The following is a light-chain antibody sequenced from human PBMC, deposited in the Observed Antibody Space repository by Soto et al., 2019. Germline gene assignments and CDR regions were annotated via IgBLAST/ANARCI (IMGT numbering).Light chain of an antibody. Sequence: DIQMTQSPSSLSASVGDRVTITCRASQSISTYLNWYQQRPGEPPNLLIYAASSLQSGVPSRFSGSGSGTDFTLTITSLQPGDSATYYCQQSYSTPRTFGQGTKVEIK. CDR2: AAS. CDR1: QSISTY. V-gene: IGKV1-39*01. CDR3: QQSYSTPRT. J-gene: IGKJ1*01.